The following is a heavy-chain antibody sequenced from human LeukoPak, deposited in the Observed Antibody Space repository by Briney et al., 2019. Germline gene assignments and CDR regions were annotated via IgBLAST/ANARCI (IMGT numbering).Heavy chain of an antibody. V-gene: IGHV3-53*01. CDR2: IYSGGST. CDR1: GFTVSSNY. Sequence: GGSLRLSCAASGFTVSSNYMSWVRQAPGKGLEWVSVIYSGGSTYYADSVKGRFTISRDNSKNTLNLQMNSLRAEDTAVYYCAKDLAYCGGDCYSGGTYFDYWGQGTLVTVSS. CDR3: AKDLAYCGGDCYSGGTYFDY. D-gene: IGHD2-21*02. J-gene: IGHJ4*02.